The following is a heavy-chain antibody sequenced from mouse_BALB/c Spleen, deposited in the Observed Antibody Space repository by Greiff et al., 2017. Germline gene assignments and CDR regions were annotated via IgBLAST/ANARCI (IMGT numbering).Heavy chain of an antibody. J-gene: IGHJ4*01. CDR1: GFTFSSYA. Sequence: EVQLVESGGGLVKPGGSLKLSCAASGFTFSSYAMSWVRQTPEKRLEWVASISSGGSTSYPDSVKGRFTISRDNARNILYLQMSSLRSEDTAMYYCARGDDYYAMDYWGQGTSVTVSS. CDR2: ISSGGST. CDR3: ARGDDYYAMDY. V-gene: IGHV5-6-5*01.